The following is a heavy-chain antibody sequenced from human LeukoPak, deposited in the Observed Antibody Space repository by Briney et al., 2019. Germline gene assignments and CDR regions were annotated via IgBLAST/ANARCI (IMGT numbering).Heavy chain of an antibody. CDR3: AKAVIPDYYYYYYMDV. CDR1: GFTFTHYG. V-gene: IGHV3-23*01. J-gene: IGHJ6*03. CDR2: LTSSGAST. D-gene: IGHD2-21*01. Sequence: TGGSLRLSCAASGFTFTHYGMNWVRQAPGKGLEWVSGLTSSGASTYYADSVKGRFTISRDNSKNTLYLQMNSLRAEDTAVYYCAKAVIPDYYYYYYMDVWGKGTTVTISS.